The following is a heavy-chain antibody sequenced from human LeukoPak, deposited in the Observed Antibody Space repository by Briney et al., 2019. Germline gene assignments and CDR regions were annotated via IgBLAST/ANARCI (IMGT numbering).Heavy chain of an antibody. D-gene: IGHD4-11*01. V-gene: IGHV1-18*01. CDR1: GYTFTSYG. Sequence: ASVKVSCKASGYTFTSYGISWVRQAPGQGLEWMGWISAYNGNTNYAQKLQGRVTMTTDTSTSTAYMELRSLRSDDTAVYYCARDLYRDSLPVSWFDPWGQGTLVTVSS. CDR2: ISAYNGNT. J-gene: IGHJ5*02. CDR3: ARDLYRDSLPVSWFDP.